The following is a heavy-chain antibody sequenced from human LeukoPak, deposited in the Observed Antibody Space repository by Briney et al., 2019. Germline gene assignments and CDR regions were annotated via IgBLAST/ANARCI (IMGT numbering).Heavy chain of an antibody. CDR1: GYTFIGYY. CDR2: INPNSGGT. J-gene: IGHJ3*02. V-gene: IGHV1-2*02. Sequence: ASVKVSCKASGYTFIGYYMHWVRQAPGQGLEWMGWINPNSGGTNYAQKFQGRVTMTRDTSISTAYMELSRLRSNDTAVYYCARADPEADFSAFDIWGQGTMVTVSS. D-gene: IGHD2/OR15-2a*01. CDR3: ARADPEADFSAFDI.